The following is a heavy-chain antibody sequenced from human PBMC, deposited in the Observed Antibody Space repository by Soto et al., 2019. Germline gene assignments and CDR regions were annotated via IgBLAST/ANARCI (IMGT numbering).Heavy chain of an antibody. CDR1: GYTFTSYD. D-gene: IGHD3-10*01. Sequence: ASVKVSCKASGYTFTSYDINWVRQATGQGLEWMGWMNPNSGNTGYAQKFQGRVTMTRNTSISTAYMELSSLRSEDTVLYYCARVVRGVIITYYGMDVWGQGTTVTVSS. CDR3: ARVVRGVIITYYGMDV. CDR2: MNPNSGNT. V-gene: IGHV1-8*01. J-gene: IGHJ6*02.